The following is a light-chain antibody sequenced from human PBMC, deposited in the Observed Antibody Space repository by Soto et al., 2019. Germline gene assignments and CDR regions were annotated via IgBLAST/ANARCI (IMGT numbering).Light chain of an antibody. J-gene: IGLJ2*01. CDR1: SSDVGGYSY. CDR3: SSYTSSSTRVV. V-gene: IGLV2-14*03. Sequence: HSALTQPASVSGSPGQSITISCTGTSSDVGGYSYVSWYQQHPGKAPKLMIYDVSNRPSGVSDRFSGSKSGNTASLTISGLQAEDEADYYCSSYTSSSTRVVFGGGTKLTVL. CDR2: DVS.